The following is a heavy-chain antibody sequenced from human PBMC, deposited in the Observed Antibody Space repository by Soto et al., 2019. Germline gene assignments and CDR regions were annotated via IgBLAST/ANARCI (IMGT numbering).Heavy chain of an antibody. D-gene: IGHD3-22*01. V-gene: IGHV1-69*06. CDR3: ASTKYASSAYYHWYLVL. CDR1: EDTFRNYA. Sequence: GASVKVSCKASEDTFRNYAISWVRQAPGQGLEWMGGIIPIFGTANYAQKFQGRVTITADTSANTVYLELSSLRSEDTAVYYCASTKYASSAYYHWYLVLWGPGPLVTVSS. CDR2: IIPIFGTA. J-gene: IGHJ2*01.